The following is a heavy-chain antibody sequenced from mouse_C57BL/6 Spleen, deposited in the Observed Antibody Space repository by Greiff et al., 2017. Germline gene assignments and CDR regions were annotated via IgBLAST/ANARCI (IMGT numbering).Heavy chain of an antibody. V-gene: IGHV1-54*01. J-gene: IGHJ3*01. CDR1: GYAFTNYL. CDR2: INPGSGGT. CDR3: ARGELGWDSAY. Sequence: VKLQQSGAELVRPGTSVKVSCKASGYAFTNYLIEWVKQRPGQGLEWIGVINPGSGGTNYNEKFKGKATLTADKSSSTAYMQLSSLTSEDSAVYFCARGELGWDSAYWGQGTLVTVSA. D-gene: IGHD4-1*01.